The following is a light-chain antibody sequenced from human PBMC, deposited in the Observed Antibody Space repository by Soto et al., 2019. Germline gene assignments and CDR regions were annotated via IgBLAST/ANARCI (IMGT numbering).Light chain of an antibody. CDR3: QSYGTSLSGLYV. CDR1: SSNIGADRD. Sequence: QSVLTQPPSASGAPGQRVIISGTGSSSNIGADRDVPWYRQFPGEASKFLISDINHRPSGVPDRFSVSKSGASASLAITARRTEDDGDYFCQSYGTSLSGLYVFGTGTKVTVL. CDR2: DIN. V-gene: IGLV1-40*01. J-gene: IGLJ1*01.